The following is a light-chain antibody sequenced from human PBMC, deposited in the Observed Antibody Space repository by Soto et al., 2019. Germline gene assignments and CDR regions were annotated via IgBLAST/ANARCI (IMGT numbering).Light chain of an antibody. Sequence: DIQLTQSPSLMSASVGDRVSSTCRASQDIRSYLAWSQQKPGKAPKLLIYAASTLQSGVPSRFSGSGSGTEFTLTISILQPEDFATYYCQQFSGYPITFGQGTRLEIK. CDR3: QQFSGYPIT. V-gene: IGKV1-9*01. CDR2: AAS. J-gene: IGKJ5*01. CDR1: QDIRSY.